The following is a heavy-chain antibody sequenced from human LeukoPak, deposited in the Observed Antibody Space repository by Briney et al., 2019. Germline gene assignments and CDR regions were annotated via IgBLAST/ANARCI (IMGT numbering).Heavy chain of an antibody. Sequence: PGGSLRLSCAASGFTFNSYWMSWVRQAPGKGLEWVANIKQDGGGIYYVDSVKGRFTISRDNAKNSLHLQMNSLRAEDTALYYCARDKIVGATLFDYWGQGTLVTVSS. V-gene: IGHV3-7*01. CDR3: ARDKIVGATLFDY. CDR2: IKQDGGGI. CDR1: GFTFNSYW. D-gene: IGHD1-26*01. J-gene: IGHJ4*02.